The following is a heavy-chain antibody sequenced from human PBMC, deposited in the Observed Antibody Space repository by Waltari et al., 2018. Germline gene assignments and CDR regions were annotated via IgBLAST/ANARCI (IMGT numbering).Heavy chain of an antibody. CDR1: GFPFSSYW. D-gene: IGHD7-27*01. J-gene: IGHJ6*02. CDR2: INSDGTGT. Sequence: DVHLVESGGGLVQPGGSLRLSCVASGFPFSSYWMHWVRRVPGKGLTWVSHINSDGTGTTYADSVKGRFTVSRDNAKSTLFLQMTSLRAEDTAVYFCVRDDPGYGLDVWGQGTTVTVSS. V-gene: IGHV3-74*03. CDR3: VRDDPGYGLDV.